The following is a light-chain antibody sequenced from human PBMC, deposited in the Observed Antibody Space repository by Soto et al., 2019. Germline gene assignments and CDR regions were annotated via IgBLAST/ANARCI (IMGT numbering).Light chain of an antibody. CDR3: SSYTSSSTLGV. V-gene: IGLV2-14*03. J-gene: IGLJ3*02. CDR2: DVS. Sequence: QSALTQPASVSGSPGQSITISCTGTSSDVGGYYFVSWYQHHPGKAPKLIIYDVSGRPSGVSNRFSGSKSGNTASLTISGLQAEDEADYYCSSYTSSSTLGVFGGGTKLTVL. CDR1: SSDVGGYYF.